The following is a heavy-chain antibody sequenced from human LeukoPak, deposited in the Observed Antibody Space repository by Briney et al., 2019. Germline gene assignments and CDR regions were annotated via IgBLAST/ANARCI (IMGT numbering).Heavy chain of an antibody. J-gene: IGHJ6*02. V-gene: IGHV3-21*01. CDR1: GFTFSSYS. CDR3: ARDTADIVATLSIGYYYYYGMDV. D-gene: IGHD5-12*01. Sequence: GGSLRLSCEASGFTFSSYSMNWVRQAPGKGLEWVSSISSSSSYIYYADSVKGRFTISRDNAKNSLYLQMNSLRAEDTAVYYCARDTADIVATLSIGYYYYYGMDVWGQGTTVTVSS. CDR2: ISSSSSYI.